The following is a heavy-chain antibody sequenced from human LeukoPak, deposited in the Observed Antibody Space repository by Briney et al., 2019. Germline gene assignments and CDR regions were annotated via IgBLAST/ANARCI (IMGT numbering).Heavy chain of an antibody. CDR1: GSTFSRYY. Sequence: ASVKVSCKASGSTFSRYYFHWVRQAPGQGLDWMGIITPTTGGANYAQKFQGRVAMTRDTSTSTVYMELSGLTSGDTAVYYCATSDSTTGNWFDPWGQGTRVSVSS. CDR2: ITPTTGGA. V-gene: IGHV1-46*01. CDR3: ATSDSTTGNWFDP. J-gene: IGHJ5*02. D-gene: IGHD2-21*01.